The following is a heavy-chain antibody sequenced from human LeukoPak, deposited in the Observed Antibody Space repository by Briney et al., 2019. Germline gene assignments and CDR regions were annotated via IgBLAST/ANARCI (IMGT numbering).Heavy chain of an antibody. CDR2: IYYSGST. D-gene: IGHD1-26*01. V-gene: IGHV4-59*01. Sequence: PSETLSLTCTVSGDSISSYYWSWIRQPLGKGLEWIGYIYYSGSTNYNPSLKSRVTISVDMSKNQFSLKLSSVTAADTAVYYCARGQYSGTYFWWFDPWGQGTLVTVSS. CDR3: ARGQYSGTYFWWFDP. J-gene: IGHJ5*02. CDR1: GDSISSYY.